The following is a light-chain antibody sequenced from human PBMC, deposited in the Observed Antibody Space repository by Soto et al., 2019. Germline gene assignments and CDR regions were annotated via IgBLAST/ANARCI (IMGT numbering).Light chain of an antibody. CDR1: QSVTSTY. Sequence: EIVLTQSPGTLSLSPGERATLSCRASQSVTSTYIAWYQQKPGQAPRLLIHGASSRATGIPDRFSGSGSGTDFTLTISRLEPEDFAVYYCQQYGTSPPLTFGGGTKVEIK. V-gene: IGKV3-20*01. J-gene: IGKJ4*01. CDR3: QQYGTSPPLT. CDR2: GAS.